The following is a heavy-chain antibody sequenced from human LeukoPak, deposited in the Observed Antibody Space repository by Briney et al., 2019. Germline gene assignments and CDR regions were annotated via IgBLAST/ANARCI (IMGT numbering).Heavy chain of an antibody. CDR3: ARATHYDSSGYPDY. V-gene: IGHV4-30-2*01. D-gene: IGHD3-22*01. J-gene: IGHJ4*02. CDR1: GGSISSGGYS. CDR2: IYHSGST. Sequence: SETLSLTCAVSGGSISSGGYSWSWIRQPPGKGLEWIGYIYHSGSTYYNPSLKSRVTISVDRYKNQFSLKLSSVTAADTAVYYCARATHYDSSGYPDYWGQGTLVTVSS.